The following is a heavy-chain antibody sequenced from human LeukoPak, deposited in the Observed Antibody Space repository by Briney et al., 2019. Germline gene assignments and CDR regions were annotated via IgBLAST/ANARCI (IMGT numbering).Heavy chain of an antibody. Sequence: SETLSLTCTVSGGSISSSSYYWGWIRQPPGKGLEWIGYIYYSGSTNYNPSLKSRVTISVDTSKNQFSLKLSSVTAADTAVYYCARARYSSSWACDYWGQGTLVTVSS. CDR3: ARARYSSSWACDY. CDR2: IYYSGST. D-gene: IGHD6-13*01. J-gene: IGHJ4*02. CDR1: GGSISSSSYY. V-gene: IGHV4-61*05.